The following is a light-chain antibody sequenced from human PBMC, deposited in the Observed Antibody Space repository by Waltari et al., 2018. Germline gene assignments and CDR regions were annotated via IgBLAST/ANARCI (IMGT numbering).Light chain of an antibody. Sequence: EIVLTQSQGTLSLSPGARATLSCRASQSIGRYLAWYQQKPDQAPRLLIYGASSRATGIPDRFSGSGSGTDFSLTISRLEPEDFAVYYCQNHERLPATFGQGTKVEIK. J-gene: IGKJ1*01. CDR1: QSIGRY. CDR2: GAS. CDR3: QNHERLPAT. V-gene: IGKV3-20*01.